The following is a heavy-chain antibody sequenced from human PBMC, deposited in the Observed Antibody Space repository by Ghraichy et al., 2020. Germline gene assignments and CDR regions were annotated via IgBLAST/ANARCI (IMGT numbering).Heavy chain of an antibody. J-gene: IGHJ4*02. CDR3: AKDCCSSTSLFDY. Sequence: GGSLRLSCAASGFTFSTSVMAWVRQAPGKGLEWVSTINTGGDSTYYADSVKGRFTISRDNSKNTLYLQMNSLRAEDTAVYYCAKDCCSSTSLFDYWGQGTLVTVSS. CDR1: GFTFSTSV. CDR2: INTGGDST. D-gene: IGHD2-2*01. V-gene: IGHV3-23*01.